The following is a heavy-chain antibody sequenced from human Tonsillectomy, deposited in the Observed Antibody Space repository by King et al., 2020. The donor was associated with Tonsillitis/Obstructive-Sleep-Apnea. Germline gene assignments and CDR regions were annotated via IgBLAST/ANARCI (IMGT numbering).Heavy chain of an antibody. Sequence: VQLQESGPGLVKPSETLSLTCTVSGGSISNYCWSWIRQPPGKGLESIGYIFYSGRTNYNSSLKSRVTISVDTSKNQFSLKLTSVTAADTAVYYCAGRVGAESYDILTGYSSGYYFDYWGQGTLVTVSS. D-gene: IGHD3-9*01. CDR3: AGRVGAESYDILTGYSSGYYFDY. V-gene: IGHV4-59*08. J-gene: IGHJ4*02. CDR1: GGSISNYC. CDR2: IFYSGRT.